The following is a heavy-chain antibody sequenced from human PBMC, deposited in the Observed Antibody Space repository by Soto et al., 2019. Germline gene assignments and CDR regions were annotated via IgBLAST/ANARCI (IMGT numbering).Heavy chain of an antibody. CDR3: ARDPSTGSADY. J-gene: IGHJ4*02. CDR2: ISASGGST. Sequence: GGSLRLSCAASGFTFSSYAMNWVRQAPGKGLEWVSTISASGGSTYYTDSVKGRFTISRDNSKNTLSLQMNSLRAEDTAIYYCARDPSTGSADYWGQGTLVTVSS. CDR1: GFTFSSYA. D-gene: IGHD3-9*01. V-gene: IGHV3-23*01.